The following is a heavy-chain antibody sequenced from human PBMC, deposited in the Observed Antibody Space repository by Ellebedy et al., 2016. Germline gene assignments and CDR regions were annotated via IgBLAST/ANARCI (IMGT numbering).Heavy chain of an antibody. Sequence: SETLSLTCAVYGGSFSGYYWSWIRQPPGKGLEWIGSIYYSGSTYYNPSLKSRVTISVDTSKNQFSLKLSSVTAADTAVYYCARLDYDYVWGSYRYGGWFDPWGQGTLVTVSS. D-gene: IGHD3-16*02. CDR3: ARLDYDYVWGSYRYGGWFDP. J-gene: IGHJ5*02. V-gene: IGHV4-34*01. CDR1: GGSFSGYY. CDR2: IYYSGST.